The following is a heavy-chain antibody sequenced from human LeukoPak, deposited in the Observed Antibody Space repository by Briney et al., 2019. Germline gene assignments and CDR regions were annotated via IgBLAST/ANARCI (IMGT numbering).Heavy chain of an antibody. V-gene: IGHV3-48*03. J-gene: IGHJ4*02. Sequence: PGXSLRLSCVASGFTFSSYEMNWVRQAQGKGREWVSYITGSSSTIYYADSVKGRLTIYRENAKKSLYMKMNRLRAGDTAVYYCARDELGSSGYSSLDCWGQVTLVTVSS. CDR2: ITGSSSTI. D-gene: IGHD3-22*01. CDR1: GFTFSSYE. CDR3: ARDELGSSGYSSLDC.